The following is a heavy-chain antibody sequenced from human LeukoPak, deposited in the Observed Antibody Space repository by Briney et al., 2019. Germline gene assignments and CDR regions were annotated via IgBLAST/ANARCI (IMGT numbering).Heavy chain of an antibody. CDR2: ISYDGSNK. CDR1: GFTFSSYA. V-gene: IGHV3-30*04. Sequence: GRSLRLSCAASGFTFSSYAMHWVRRAPGKGLEWVAVISYDGSNKYYADSVKGRFTISRDNSKNTLYLQMNSLRAEDTAVYYCARDKGYDFWSGYYTNWFDPWGQGTLVTVSS. D-gene: IGHD3-3*01. J-gene: IGHJ5*02. CDR3: ARDKGYDFWSGYYTNWFDP.